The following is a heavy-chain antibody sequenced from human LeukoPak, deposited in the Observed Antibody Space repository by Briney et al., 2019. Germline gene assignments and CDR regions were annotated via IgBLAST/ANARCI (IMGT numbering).Heavy chain of an antibody. J-gene: IGHJ3*02. V-gene: IGHV4-39*07. D-gene: IGHD6-19*01. CDR3: ARESPPAVAGRVLDAFDI. CDR2: IYYSGST. CDR1: GGSISSSSYY. Sequence: SETLSLTCTVSGGSISSSSYYWGWIRQPPGKGLEWIGSIYYSGSTYYNPSLKSRVTISVDTSKNQFSLKLSSVTAADTAVYYCARESPPAVAGRVLDAFDIWGQGTMVTVSS.